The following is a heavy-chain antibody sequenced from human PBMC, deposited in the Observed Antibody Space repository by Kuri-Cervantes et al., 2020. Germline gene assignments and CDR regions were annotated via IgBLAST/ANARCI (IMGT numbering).Heavy chain of an antibody. D-gene: IGHD3-10*01. CDR3: ERGGNYYGSGSWLPNYYYYYMDV. Sequence: SETLSLTCTVSGGSIRSRTSYWGWIRQPPGKGLEWIGSIYYSGSTYYTPSLKSRVSMSVDTSKNQFSLKRSSVTAADKAVYYCERGGNYYGSGSWLPNYYYYYMDVWGKGTTVTVSS. J-gene: IGHJ6*03. CDR1: GGSIRSRTSY. CDR2: IYYSGST. V-gene: IGHV4-39*07.